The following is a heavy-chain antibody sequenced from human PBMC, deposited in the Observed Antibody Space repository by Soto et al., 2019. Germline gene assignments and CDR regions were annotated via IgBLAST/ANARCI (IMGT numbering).Heavy chain of an antibody. Sequence: GSLRLSCAASGFTFSSYAMHWVRQAPGKGLEWVAVISYDGSNKYYADSVKGRFTISRDNSKNTLYLQMNSLRAEDTAVYYCARDGEYSSSSGMDVWGQGTTVTVSS. CDR2: ISYDGSNK. D-gene: IGHD6-6*01. CDR1: GFTFSSYA. V-gene: IGHV3-30-3*01. CDR3: ARDGEYSSSSGMDV. J-gene: IGHJ6*02.